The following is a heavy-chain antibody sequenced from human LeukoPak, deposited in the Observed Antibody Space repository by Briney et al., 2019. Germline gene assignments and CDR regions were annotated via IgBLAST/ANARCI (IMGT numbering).Heavy chain of an antibody. CDR3: ARGVTYYDFWSGPRGYYYMDV. CDR1: GGSFSGYY. CDR2: INHSGST. Sequence: SETLSLTCAVYGGSFSGYYWNWIRQPPGKGLEWIGEINHSGSTNYNPSLKSRVTISVDTSKNQFSLKLSSVTAADTAVYYCARGVTYYDFWSGPRGYYYMDVWGKGTTVTVSS. V-gene: IGHV4-34*01. D-gene: IGHD3-3*01. J-gene: IGHJ6*03.